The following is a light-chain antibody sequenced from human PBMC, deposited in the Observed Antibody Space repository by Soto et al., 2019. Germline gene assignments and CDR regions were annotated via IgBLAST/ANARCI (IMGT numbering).Light chain of an antibody. V-gene: IGLV4-69*01. Sequence: QPVLTQSPSASASLGASVKLTCTLSSGHISYAIAWHQQQPEKGPRYLMKLNSDGSHSKGDGIPDRFAGSSSGAARYLTIASLQSEEEADYYCQTWGTGTLVFGGGTKLTVL. CDR1: SGHISYA. CDR2: LNSDGSH. CDR3: QTWGTGTLV. J-gene: IGLJ2*01.